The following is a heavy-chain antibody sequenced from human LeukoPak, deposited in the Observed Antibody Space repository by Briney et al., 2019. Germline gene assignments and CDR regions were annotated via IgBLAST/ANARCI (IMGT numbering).Heavy chain of an antibody. CDR1: GFTFSSYA. CDR3: ATTRPYGTTWAGAFED. D-gene: IGHD6-19*01. J-gene: IGHJ4*02. Sequence: GGSLRLSCAASGFTFSSYAMSWVRQAPGKGLEWVSAISGSGGSTYYADSVKGRFTIPRDNSKNTLYLQMNSLRAEDTAVYYCATTRPYGTTWAGAFEDWGQGIPVTVSS. V-gene: IGHV3-23*01. CDR2: ISGSGGST.